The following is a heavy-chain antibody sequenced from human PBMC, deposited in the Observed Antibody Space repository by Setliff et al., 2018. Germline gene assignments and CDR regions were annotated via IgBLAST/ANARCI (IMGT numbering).Heavy chain of an antibody. D-gene: IGHD4-17*01. J-gene: IGHJ6*03. CDR1: GGSFSDYY. Sequence: SETLSLTCAVYGGSFSDYYWSWIRQSPGKGLEWIGEINHSGSTNYNPSLKTRVTISVDTSKNQFSLTLSSVTAADTAVYYCARETTMTYYFYYMDIWGKGTTVTVSS. CDR2: INHSGST. V-gene: IGHV4-34*01. CDR3: ARETTMTYYFYYMDI.